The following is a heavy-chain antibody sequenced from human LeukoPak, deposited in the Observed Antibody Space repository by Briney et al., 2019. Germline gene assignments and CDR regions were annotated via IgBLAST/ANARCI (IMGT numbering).Heavy chain of an antibody. J-gene: IGHJ4*02. CDR3: ARVYGSGSSPSDY. CDR1: GFTVSSNY. V-gene: IGHV3-7*01. Sequence: PGGSLRLSCAASGFTVSSNYMSWVRQAPGKGLEWVANIKQDGSEKYYVDSVKGRFTISRDNAKNSLYLQMNSLRAEDTAVYYCARVYGSGSSPSDYWGQGTLVTVSS. CDR2: IKQDGSEK. D-gene: IGHD3-10*01.